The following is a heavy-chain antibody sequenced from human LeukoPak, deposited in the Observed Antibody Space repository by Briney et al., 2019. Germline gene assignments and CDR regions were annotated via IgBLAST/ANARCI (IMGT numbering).Heavy chain of an antibody. Sequence: PSETLSLTCAVYGGSFSGYYWSWIRQPPGKGLEWIGEINHSGSTNYNPSLKSRVTISVDTSKNQFSLKLSSVTAADTAVYYCARDILTGYSPLGYWGQGTLVTVSS. D-gene: IGHD3-9*01. J-gene: IGHJ4*02. V-gene: IGHV4-34*01. CDR1: GGSFSGYY. CDR3: ARDILTGYSPLGY. CDR2: INHSGST.